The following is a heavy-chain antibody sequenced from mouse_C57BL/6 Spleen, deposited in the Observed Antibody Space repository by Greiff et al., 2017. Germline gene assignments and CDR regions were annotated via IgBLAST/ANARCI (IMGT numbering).Heavy chain of an antibody. D-gene: IGHD3-3*01. V-gene: IGHV1-15*01. J-gene: IGHJ3*01. CDR2: IDPETGGT. Sequence: VQLQQSGAELVRPGASVTLSCKASGYTFTDYEMHWVKQTPVHGLEWIGAIDPETGGTAYNQKFKGKAILTADKSSSTAYMELRSLTSEDSAVYYCTRWGWEDFAYWGQGTLVTVSA. CDR1: GYTFTDYE. CDR3: TRWGWEDFAY.